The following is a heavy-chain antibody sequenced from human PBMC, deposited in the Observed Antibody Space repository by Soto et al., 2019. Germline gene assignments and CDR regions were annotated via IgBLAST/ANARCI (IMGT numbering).Heavy chain of an antibody. CDR2: ISSSSSYI. Sequence: GSLRLSCAASGFTFSSYSMNWVRQAPGKGLEWVSSISSSSSYIYYADSVKGRFTISRDNAKNSLYLQMNSLRAEDTAVYYCARDLVGATYYYYGMDVWGQGTTVTVSS. J-gene: IGHJ6*02. D-gene: IGHD1-26*01. V-gene: IGHV3-21*01. CDR1: GFTFSSYS. CDR3: ARDLVGATYYYYGMDV.